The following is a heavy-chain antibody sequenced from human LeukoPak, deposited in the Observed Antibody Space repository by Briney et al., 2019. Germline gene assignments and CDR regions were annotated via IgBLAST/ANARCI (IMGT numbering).Heavy chain of an antibody. CDR1: GYTFTGYY. CDR3: ATLWGGELAAADY. D-gene: IGHD6-13*01. CDR2: INPNSGGT. Sequence: AASVKVSCKASGYTFTGYYMHWVRQAPGQGLEWMGWINPNSGGTIYAQKFQGRVTMTEDTSTDTAYMELSSLRSEDTAVYYCATLWGGELAAADYWGQGTLVTVSS. J-gene: IGHJ4*02. V-gene: IGHV1-2*02.